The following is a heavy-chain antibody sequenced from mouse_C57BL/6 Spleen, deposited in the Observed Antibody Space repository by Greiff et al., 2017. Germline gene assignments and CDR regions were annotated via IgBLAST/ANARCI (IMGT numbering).Heavy chain of an antibody. CDR2: INPSSGNT. D-gene: IGHD3-2*02. V-gene: IGHV1-7*01. CDR3: AREWRTAQALAY. Sequence: QVQLQQSGAELAKPGASVKLSCKASGYTFTSYCMHWVNQRPGQGLEWIGYINPSSGNTKYNQKFKGKVILTADKSSSTAYMQLSSLTYEDSAVYYCAREWRTAQALAYWGQGTMVTVSA. CDR1: GYTFTSYC. J-gene: IGHJ3*01.